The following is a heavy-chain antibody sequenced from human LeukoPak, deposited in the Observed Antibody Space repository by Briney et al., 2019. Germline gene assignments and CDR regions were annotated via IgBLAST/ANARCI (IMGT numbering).Heavy chain of an antibody. Sequence: SETLSLTCTVSGGSISSGGYYWSWIREPPGKGLEWIGYIYHSGSTYYNPSLKSRVTISVDRSKNQFSLKLSSVTAADTAVYYCARDGSQRGNFDYWGQGTLVTVSS. J-gene: IGHJ4*02. CDR3: ARDGSQRGNFDY. V-gene: IGHV4-30-2*01. CDR1: GGSISSGGYY. CDR2: IYHSGST. D-gene: IGHD2-15*01.